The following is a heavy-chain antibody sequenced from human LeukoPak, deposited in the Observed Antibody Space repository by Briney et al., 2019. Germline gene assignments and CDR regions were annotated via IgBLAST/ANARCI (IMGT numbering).Heavy chain of an antibody. J-gene: IGHJ5*02. CDR1: GGSISSHY. D-gene: IGHD3-3*01. CDR3: AREKEGDYDFWSGLRWFDP. CDR2: IYYSGST. V-gene: IGHV4-59*11. Sequence: SETLSLTCTVSGGSISSHYWSWIRQPPGKGLEWIGYIYYSGSTNYNPSLKSRVTISVDTSKNQFSLKLSSVTAADTAVYYCAREKEGDYDFWSGLRWFDPWGQGTLVTVSS.